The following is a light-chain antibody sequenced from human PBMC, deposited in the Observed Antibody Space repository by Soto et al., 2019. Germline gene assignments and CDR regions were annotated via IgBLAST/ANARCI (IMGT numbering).Light chain of an antibody. CDR3: SSYTSSTSYV. CDR2: DVT. J-gene: IGLJ1*01. V-gene: IGLV2-14*01. CDR1: SSDVGGYDY. Sequence: QSALTQPASVSGSPGQSITISCTGTSSDVGGYDYVSWYQQHPGKAPKLMIYDVTNRPSGVSNRFSGSKSGNTASLTISGLQAEDEASYYRSSYTSSTSYVFGTGTKLTVL.